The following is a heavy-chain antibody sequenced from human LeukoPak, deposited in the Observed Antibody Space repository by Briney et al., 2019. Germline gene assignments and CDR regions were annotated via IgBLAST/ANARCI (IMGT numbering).Heavy chain of an antibody. V-gene: IGHV3-53*01. CDR2: IYSGGPT. Sequence: GGSLRLSCAASGFTFSSYWMRWVRQAPGKGLEWVSVIYSGGPTYYADSVKGRFTISRDNSKNTVYLQMNSLRGEDTAVYFCARGWVVATGGFDMWGQGTMVTVSS. CDR1: GFTFSSYW. J-gene: IGHJ3*02. CDR3: ARGWVVATGGFDM. D-gene: IGHD2-8*02.